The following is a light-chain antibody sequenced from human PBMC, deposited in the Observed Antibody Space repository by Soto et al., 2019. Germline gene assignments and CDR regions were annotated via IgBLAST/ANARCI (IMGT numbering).Light chain of an antibody. V-gene: IGLV7-46*01. CDR2: ETS. CDR1: TGAVTSGHY. Sequence: QTVVTQETSLTVSPGGTVTLTCGSSTGAVTSGHYPYWFQQKPGQAPRTLIFETSNKHSWTPARFSGSLLGGKAALTLSGAQPEDEAEYYCLLSYSNSRRVFGGGTKLTVL. CDR3: LLSYSNSRRV. J-gene: IGLJ3*02.